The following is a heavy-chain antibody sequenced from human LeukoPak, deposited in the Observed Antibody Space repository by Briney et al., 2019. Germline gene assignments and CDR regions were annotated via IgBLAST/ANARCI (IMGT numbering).Heavy chain of an antibody. CDR3: ARVLNNYGSGSYLYY. J-gene: IGHJ4*02. Sequence: SETLSLTCTVSGGSISSYYWSWIRQPAGKGLEWIGRIYTSGSTIYNPSLKSRVTMSVDTSKNQFSLKLSSVTAADTAVYYCARVLNNYGSGSYLYYWGQGTLVTVSS. CDR1: GGSISSYY. V-gene: IGHV4-4*07. D-gene: IGHD3-10*01. CDR2: IYTSGST.